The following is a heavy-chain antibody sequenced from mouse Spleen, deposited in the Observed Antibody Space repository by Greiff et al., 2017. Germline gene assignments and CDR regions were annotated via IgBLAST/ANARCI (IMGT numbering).Heavy chain of an antibody. CDR2: ISSGGSYT. D-gene: IGHD1-1*02. CDR1: GFTFSSYA. Sequence: EVKLMESGGGLVKPGGSLKLSCAASGFTFSSYAMSWVRQTPEKRLEWVATISSGGSYTYYPDSVKGRFTISRDNAKNTLYLQMSSLRSEDTAMYYCARRVVRDLFFDYWGQGTTLTVSS. V-gene: IGHV5-9-1*01. CDR3: ARRVVRDLFFDY. J-gene: IGHJ2*01.